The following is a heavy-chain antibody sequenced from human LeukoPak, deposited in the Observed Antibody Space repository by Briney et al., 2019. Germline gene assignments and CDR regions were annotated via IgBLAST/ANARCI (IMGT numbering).Heavy chain of an antibody. CDR2: ISASGGRT. J-gene: IGHJ4*02. Sequence: GGSLRLSCAASGFTFSSYAMSWVRQAPGKGLEWVSAISASGGRTYNADSVKGRFTISRDNSKNTLYLQMNSLRAEDTAVYYCAQHGLPLYFGYWGQGTLVTVSS. CDR1: GFTFSSYA. V-gene: IGHV3-23*01. CDR3: AQHGLPLYFGY. D-gene: IGHD5-18*01.